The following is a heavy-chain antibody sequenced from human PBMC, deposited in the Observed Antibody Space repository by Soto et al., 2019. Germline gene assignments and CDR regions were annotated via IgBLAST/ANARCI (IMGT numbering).Heavy chain of an antibody. CDR1: GFTFSSYG. J-gene: IGHJ4*02. CDR2: ISYDGSNK. D-gene: IGHD7-27*01. Sequence: GGSLRLSCAASGFTFSSYGMHWVRQAPGKGLEWVAVISYDGSNKYYADSVKGRFTISRDNSKNTLYLQMNSLRAEDTAVYYCAKDVNLGTGALYYFDYWGQGTLVTVSS. V-gene: IGHV3-30*18. CDR3: AKDVNLGTGALYYFDY.